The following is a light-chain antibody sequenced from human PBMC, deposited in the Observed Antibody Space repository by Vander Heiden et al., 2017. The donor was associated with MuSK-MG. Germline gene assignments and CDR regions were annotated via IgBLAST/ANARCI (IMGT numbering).Light chain of an antibody. Sequence: EILSTQSPATLSLSPGERATLSCRASQSVSSYLAWYQQKPGQAPRLLIYDASNRATGIPARFSGSGSGTDFTLTISSLEPEDFAVYYCQQRSNWRLTFGGGTKVEIK. CDR3: QQRSNWRLT. J-gene: IGKJ4*01. CDR1: QSVSSY. V-gene: IGKV3-11*01. CDR2: DAS.